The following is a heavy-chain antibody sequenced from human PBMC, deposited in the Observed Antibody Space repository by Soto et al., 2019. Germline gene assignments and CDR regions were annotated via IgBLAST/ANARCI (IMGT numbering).Heavy chain of an antibody. V-gene: IGHV3-30*18. CDR3: AKGFISGGYCANGICSHFDY. CDR2: MSYDGNNK. Sequence: QVQLVESGGGVVQPGGSLTLSCAASGFTFSSYGMHWVRQAPGKGLEWVAVMSYDGNNKYYADSVEGRFTVSRDNSRNTQFLQMNSLRFEDTAVYYCAKGFISGGYCANGICSHFDYWGQGTPVTVSS. J-gene: IGHJ4*02. D-gene: IGHD2-8*01. CDR1: GFTFSSYG.